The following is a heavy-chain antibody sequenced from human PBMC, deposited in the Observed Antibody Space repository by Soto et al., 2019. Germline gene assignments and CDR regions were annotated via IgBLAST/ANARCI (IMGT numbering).Heavy chain of an antibody. CDR1: GYTFIGYY. Sequence: QVQLVQSGAEVKKTGASVKVSCKASGYTFIGYYIHWVRQAPGQGLEWMGWINPNSGGTNYAQRFQGWVPMTRDRSISTAYLEVSRLKSDDTAVYYWARVGGGLASLGYYGMDVWGQGTTVTVSS. D-gene: IGHD3-10*01. CDR2: INPNSGGT. CDR3: ARVGGGLASLGYYGMDV. J-gene: IGHJ6*02. V-gene: IGHV1-2*04.